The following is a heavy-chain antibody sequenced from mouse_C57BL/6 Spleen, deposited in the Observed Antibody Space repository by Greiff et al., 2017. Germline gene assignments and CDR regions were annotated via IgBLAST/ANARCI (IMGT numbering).Heavy chain of an antibody. D-gene: IGHD2-12*01. J-gene: IGHJ4*01. V-gene: IGHV7-3*01. CDR1: GFTFTDYY. CDR3: ARVYDSYAMGY. Sequence: EVQLVESGGGLVQPGGSLSLSCAASGFTFTDYYMSWVRQPPGKALEWLGFIRNKANGYTTEYSASVKGRFTISRDNSQSILYLQMNALRAVDSATYYCARVYDSYAMGYWGQGASVTVSS. CDR2: IRNKANGYTT.